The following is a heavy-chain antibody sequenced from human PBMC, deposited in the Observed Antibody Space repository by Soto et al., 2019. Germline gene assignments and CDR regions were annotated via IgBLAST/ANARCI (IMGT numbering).Heavy chain of an antibody. D-gene: IGHD2-21*02. CDR1: GDTFSSYT. V-gene: IGHV1-69*08. J-gene: IGHJ6*02. CDR3: ARRRYCGYDCYHKHYYGMDV. CDR2: SIPVLGAT. Sequence: QVQLVQSGAELMKPGSSVKVSCRASGDTFSSYTVNWVRQAPGRGLEWMGRSIPVLGATDYAQKFKGRVTITADKASXXXYXXLSSLRSEDTAVYYCARRRYCGYDCYHKHYYGMDVWGQGTTVTVAS.